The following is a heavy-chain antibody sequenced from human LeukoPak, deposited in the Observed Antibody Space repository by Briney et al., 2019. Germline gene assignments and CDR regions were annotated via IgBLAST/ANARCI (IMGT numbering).Heavy chain of an antibody. Sequence: ASVKVSCKASGYTFTGYYIHWVRQAPGQGLEWMGWINPNSGGTNYAQNFQGRVTMTRDTSINILYMELSRLTLDDTAVYYCARGGTKHRLLWLGELARGDAFDIWGEGTMVTVSS. CDR3: ARGGTKHRLLWLGELARGDAFDI. V-gene: IGHV1-2*02. CDR2: INPNSGGT. J-gene: IGHJ3*02. D-gene: IGHD3-10*01. CDR1: GYTFTGYY.